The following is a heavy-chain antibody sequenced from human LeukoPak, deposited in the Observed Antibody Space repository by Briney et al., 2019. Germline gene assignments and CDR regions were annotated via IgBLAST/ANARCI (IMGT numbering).Heavy chain of an antibody. CDR1: GGSISSGDYY. D-gene: IGHD2-2*01. CDR2: IYYSGST. CDR3: ARGHLRYCSSTSCRARFDP. J-gene: IGHJ5*02. V-gene: IGHV4-30-4*08. Sequence: SQTLSLTCTVSGGSISSGDYYWSWIRQPPGKGLEWIVYIYYSGSTYYNPSLKSRVTISVATSKNQFSLKLSSVTAADTAVYYCARGHLRYCSSTSCRARFDPWGQGTLVTVSS.